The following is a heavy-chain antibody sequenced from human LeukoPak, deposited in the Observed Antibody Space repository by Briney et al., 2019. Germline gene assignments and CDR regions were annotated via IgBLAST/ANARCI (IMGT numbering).Heavy chain of an antibody. V-gene: IGHV3-23*01. J-gene: IGHJ4*02. D-gene: IGHD3-10*01. CDR3: AKAVGLYYGSGYGRVY. CDR2: ISGSGGST. CDR1: GFTFSSYG. Sequence: PGGSLRLSCAASGFTFSSYGMSWVRQAPGKGLEWVSAISGSGGSTYYAGSVKGRFTISRDNSKNTLYLQMNSLRAEDTAVYYCAKAVGLYYGSGYGRVYWGQGTLVTVSS.